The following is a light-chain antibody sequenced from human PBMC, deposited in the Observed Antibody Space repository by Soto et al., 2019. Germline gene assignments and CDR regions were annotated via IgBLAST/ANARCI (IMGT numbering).Light chain of an antibody. Sequence: DIQMTQSPSSLSASVGDRVTITCRASQSIAYYLNWFQQKPGKAPKLLIYAASSLQSGVPSRFSGSGSATDFTLTISSLQPEDFATYYCQQSSNSPMYTFGQGTKL. V-gene: IGKV1-39*01. CDR2: AAS. J-gene: IGKJ2*01. CDR1: QSIAYY. CDR3: QQSSNSPMYT.